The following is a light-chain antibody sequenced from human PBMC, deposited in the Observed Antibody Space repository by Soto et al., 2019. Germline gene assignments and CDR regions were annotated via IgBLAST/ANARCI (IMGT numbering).Light chain of an antibody. CDR2: EVS. CDR1: SSDIGGYNC. Sequence: QSVLTQPPSASGSPGQSVTISCTGTSSDIGGYNCVSWYQQHPGKAPKLMICEVSKRPSGVPDRFSGSKSGNTASLTVSGLQAEDEADYYCSSYAGSNSYVFGTGTKVTVL. CDR3: SSYAGSNSYV. V-gene: IGLV2-8*01. J-gene: IGLJ1*01.